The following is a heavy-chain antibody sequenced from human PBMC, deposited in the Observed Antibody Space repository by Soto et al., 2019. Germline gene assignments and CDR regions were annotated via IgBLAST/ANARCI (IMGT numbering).Heavy chain of an antibody. CDR3: GRVGVDKGSVFDI. CDR1: GYTYTIYG. V-gene: IGHV1-18*01. Sequence: GASVKVSCTASGYTYTIYGISWVRQAPGQGLEWMGWISAYNGNTNYAQKLRGRVTMTTDTSTSTAYMELRSLRSDDKAVYYCGRVGVDKGSVFDIGGKGTMVPVSS. J-gene: IGHJ3*02. D-gene: IGHD3-3*01. CDR2: ISAYNGNT.